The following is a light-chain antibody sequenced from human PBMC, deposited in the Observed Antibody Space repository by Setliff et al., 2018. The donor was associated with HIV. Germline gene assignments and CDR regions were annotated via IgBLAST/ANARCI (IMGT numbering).Light chain of an antibody. CDR2: EVN. CDR3: SSYTNYNLAI. V-gene: IGLV2-14*01. CDR1: ISNIGGYNF. Sequence: QSALAQPASVSGSPGQSITISCTGSISNIGGYNFVSWYWQYPGEVPKLMIFEVNNRPSGVSNRFSGSKSGNTASLTISGLQPEDEADYYCSSYTNYNLAIFGPGTKV. J-gene: IGLJ1*01.